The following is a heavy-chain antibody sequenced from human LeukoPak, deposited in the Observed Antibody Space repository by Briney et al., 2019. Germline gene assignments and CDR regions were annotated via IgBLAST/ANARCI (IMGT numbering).Heavy chain of an antibody. V-gene: IGHV4-59*01. Sequence: PSETLSLTCTVSGGSISSYYWSWIRQPPGERLRWMRYIYYSGSTNYNTSAKSRVTISVDTSKNQFSLKLSSVTAAYTAVYYCARGGGWAYYYYYMDVWGKGTTVTISS. CDR3: ARGGGWAYYYYYMDV. CDR2: IYYSGST. CDR1: GGSISSYY. J-gene: IGHJ6*03. D-gene: IGHD6-19*01.